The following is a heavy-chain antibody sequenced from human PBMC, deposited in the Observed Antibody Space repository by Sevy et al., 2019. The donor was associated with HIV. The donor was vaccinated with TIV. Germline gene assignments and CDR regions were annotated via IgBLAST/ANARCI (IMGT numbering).Heavy chain of an antibody. D-gene: IGHD6-13*01. V-gene: IGHV3-48*02. J-gene: IGHJ4*02. Sequence: GGSLRLSCAASGFIFSTCSMNWVRQAPGKGLEWVSYISSSGNTIYYADSVRGRFTISGYNAKNSLYLQMNSLRDEDTAVYYCARDRSSSWYVRYFFDYWGQGTLVTVSS. CDR2: ISSSGNTI. CDR3: ARDRSSSWYVRYFFDY. CDR1: GFIFSTCS.